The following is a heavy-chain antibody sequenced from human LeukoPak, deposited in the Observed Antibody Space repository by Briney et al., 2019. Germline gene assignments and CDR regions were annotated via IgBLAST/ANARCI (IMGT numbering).Heavy chain of an antibody. CDR1: GGSISSGDYY. CDR2: IYYSET. Sequence: SRTLSLTCTVSGGSISSGDYYWSWVRQPPGKGLEWIGYIYYSETNYNPSLESRVNISVDMSKNQFSLNLSSVTAADTAVYYCARSGSSTWYPVRLKHWGQGTLVTVSS. J-gene: IGHJ1*01. D-gene: IGHD6-13*01. CDR3: ARSGSSTWYPVRLKH. V-gene: IGHV4-30-4*01.